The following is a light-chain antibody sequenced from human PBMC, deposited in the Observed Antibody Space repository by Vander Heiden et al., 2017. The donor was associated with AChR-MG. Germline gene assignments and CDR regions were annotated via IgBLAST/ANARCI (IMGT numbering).Light chain of an antibody. Sequence: QSVLTQPPSASGTPGPRVTISCSGSSSNIGSNSVNWYQQLPGTAPKLLIYGNDQRPSGVPDRFSGSKSGTSASLAISGLQSEDEAEYYCAASDDSRNGLVAFGGGTKLTVL. CDR2: GND. CDR3: AASDDSRNGLVA. CDR1: SSNIGSNS. J-gene: IGLJ2*01. V-gene: IGLV1-44*01.